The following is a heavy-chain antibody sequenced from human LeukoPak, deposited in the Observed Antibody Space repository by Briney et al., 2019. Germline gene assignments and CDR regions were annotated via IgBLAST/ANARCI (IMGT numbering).Heavy chain of an antibody. CDR3: ARVEYYYGSGSPSDY. CDR2: IYYSGST. J-gene: IGHJ4*02. D-gene: IGHD3-10*01. Sequence: SETLSLTCTVSGGSISSSSYYWGWIRQPPGKGLEWIGSIYYSGSTYYNPSLKSRVTISVDTSKNQFSLKLSSVTAADTAVYYCARVEYYYGSGSPSDYWGQGTLVTVSS. CDR1: GGSISSSSYY. V-gene: IGHV4-39*07.